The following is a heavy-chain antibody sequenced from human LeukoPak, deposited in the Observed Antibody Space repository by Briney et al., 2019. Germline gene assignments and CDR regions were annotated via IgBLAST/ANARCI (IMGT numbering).Heavy chain of an antibody. V-gene: IGHV3-21*01. CDR3: ARGDYGDYWNYYYMDV. CDR1: GFTFSSYS. CDR2: ISSSSSYI. Sequence: GGSLRLSCAASGFTFSSYSMNWVRQAPGKGLEWVSSISSSSSYIYYADSVKGRFTISRDTAKNSLYLQMNRLRAEDTAVYSWARGDYGDYWNYYYMDVWGKGTTVTVSS. J-gene: IGHJ6*03. D-gene: IGHD4-17*01.